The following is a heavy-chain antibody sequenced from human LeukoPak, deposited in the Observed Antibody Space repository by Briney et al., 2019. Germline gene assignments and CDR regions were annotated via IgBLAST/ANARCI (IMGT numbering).Heavy chain of an antibody. CDR2: IYSGGNT. V-gene: IGHV3-66*01. CDR3: ARSGEAGTFDY. CDR1: GFTVGSNY. Sequence: PGGSLRLSCAASGFTVGSNYMNWVRQAPGKGLEWVSVIYSGGNTYYADSVKGRFTISRDNSKNTLYLQMNSLRAEDTAVYYCARSGEAGTFDYWGQGTLVTVSS. D-gene: IGHD6-13*01. J-gene: IGHJ4*02.